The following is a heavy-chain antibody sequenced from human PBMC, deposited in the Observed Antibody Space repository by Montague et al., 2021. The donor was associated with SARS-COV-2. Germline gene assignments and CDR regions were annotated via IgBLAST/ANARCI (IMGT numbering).Heavy chain of an antibody. J-gene: IGHJ5*02. CDR2: SGST. CDR3: ARQRIFCSSTSCYDNWFDP. V-gene: IGHV4-39*01. D-gene: IGHD2-2*01. Sequence: SGSTYYNPSLKSRVTISVDTSKNQFSLKLSSVTAADTAVYYCARQRIFCSSTSCYDNWFDPGGQGNLVNVS.